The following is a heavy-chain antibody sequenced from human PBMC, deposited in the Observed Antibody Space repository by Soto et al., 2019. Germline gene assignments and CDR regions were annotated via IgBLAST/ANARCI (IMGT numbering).Heavy chain of an antibody. CDR3: ASTVDIVGEGGS. J-gene: IGHJ5*02. CDR1: GGTFNSYT. CDR2: IIPILGIA. Sequence: QVQLVQSGAEVKKPGSSVKVSCKASGGTFNSYTISWVRQAPGQGLEWMGRIIPILGIANYAQKFQGRVTITADKSTSTGYMELSSLRSEDTAVYYCASTVDIVGEGGSWGQGTLVTVSS. V-gene: IGHV1-69*02. D-gene: IGHD5-12*01.